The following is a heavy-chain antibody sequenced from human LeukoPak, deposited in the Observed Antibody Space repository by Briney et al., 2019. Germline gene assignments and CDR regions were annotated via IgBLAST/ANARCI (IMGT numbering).Heavy chain of an antibody. V-gene: IGHV3-7*03. CDR2: IKQDGSEK. Sequence: GGSLRLSCAASGFTFSSYWMSWVRQAPGKGLEWVANIKQDGSEKYYVDSVKGRFTISRDNAKNSLYLQMNSLRAEDTAVYYCAKDSGSGWYFNWFDPWGQGTLVTVSS. CDR1: GFTFSSYW. D-gene: IGHD6-19*01. J-gene: IGHJ5*02. CDR3: AKDSGSGWYFNWFDP.